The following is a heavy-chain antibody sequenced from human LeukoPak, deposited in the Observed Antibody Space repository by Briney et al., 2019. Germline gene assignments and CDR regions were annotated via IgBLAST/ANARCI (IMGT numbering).Heavy chain of an antibody. D-gene: IGHD3-22*01. CDR2: IYSSGST. Sequence: SETLSLTCTVSGGSITSYYWSWIRQPPGKGLEWIGYIYSSGSTNYNPSLKSRVTIPVDTSKNQFSLKLSSVTAADTAVYYCARDPSGYYDSSGYLWGQGTLVTVSS. J-gene: IGHJ5*02. V-gene: IGHV4-59*01. CDR3: ARDPSGYYDSSGYL. CDR1: GGSITSYY.